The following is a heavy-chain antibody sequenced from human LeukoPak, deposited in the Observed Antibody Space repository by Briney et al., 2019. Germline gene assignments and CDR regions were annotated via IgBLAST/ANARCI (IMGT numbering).Heavy chain of an antibody. CDR3: ARDYCTRGGDCYKEDLFDP. J-gene: IGHJ5*02. V-gene: IGHV1-18*01. D-gene: IGHD2-21*02. Sequence: GASVKVSCKASGYTFAIYGISWVRQAPGQGLEWMAWISPYDGDTNYAQNFEGRVTMTTETSTSTAYMELRSLRSDDTAIYYCARDYCTRGGDCYKEDLFDPWGQETLVTVSS. CDR1: GYTFAIYG. CDR2: ISPYDGDT.